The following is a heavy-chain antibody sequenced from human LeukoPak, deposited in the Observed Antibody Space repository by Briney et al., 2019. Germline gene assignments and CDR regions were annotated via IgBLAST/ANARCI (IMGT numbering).Heavy chain of an antibody. CDR3: AREAVAGTLSYYYYYYMDV. CDR1: GGSFSGYY. Sequence: SETLSLTCAVYGGSFSGYYWSWIRQPPGKGLEWIGEINHSGSTNYNPSLKSRVTISVDTSKNQFSLKLSSVTAADTAVYYCAREAVAGTLSYYYYYYMDVWGKGTTVTISS. J-gene: IGHJ6*03. CDR2: INHSGST. V-gene: IGHV4-34*01. D-gene: IGHD6-19*01.